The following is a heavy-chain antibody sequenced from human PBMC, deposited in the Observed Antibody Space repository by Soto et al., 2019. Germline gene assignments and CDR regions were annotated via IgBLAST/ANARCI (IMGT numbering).Heavy chain of an antibody. Sequence: QVQLVESGGGVVQPGRSLRLSCAASGFTFSNHGMHWVRQAPGKGLEWVARIYYDGSHEYYADSVKGRFAISRDSSKNTLYPQMNSLRAEDTAVYYCARGSGSGIFYQLDYWGQGTLVTVSS. CDR1: GFTFSNHG. CDR2: IYYDGSHE. CDR3: ARGSGSGIFYQLDY. D-gene: IGHD1-26*01. V-gene: IGHV3-33*01. J-gene: IGHJ4*02.